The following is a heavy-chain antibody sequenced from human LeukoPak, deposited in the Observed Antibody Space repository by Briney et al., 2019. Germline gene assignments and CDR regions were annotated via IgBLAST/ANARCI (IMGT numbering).Heavy chain of an antibody. CDR1: GGSISSYY. D-gene: IGHD2-15*01. Sequence: SETLSLTCTVSGGSISSYYWSWIRQPAGEGLEWIGRIYTSGSTNYNPSLKSRVTMSVDTSKNQFSLKLSSVTAADTAVYYCARVACSGGSCYSGWFDPWGQGTLVTVSS. CDR3: ARVACSGGSCYSGWFDP. J-gene: IGHJ5*02. CDR2: IYTSGST. V-gene: IGHV4-4*07.